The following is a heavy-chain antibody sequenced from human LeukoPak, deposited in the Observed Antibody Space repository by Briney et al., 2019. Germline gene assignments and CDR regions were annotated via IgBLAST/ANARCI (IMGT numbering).Heavy chain of an antibody. Sequence: SETLSLTCTVSGDSFSSYYWSWIRQSPGKGLEWIAYISDSGSTNHNPSLKSRVTISVDTSKKQLSLKLSSVTAADTAVYYCARHSGQYSDFYFDYWGQGTLVTVS. CDR2: ISDSGST. J-gene: IGHJ4*02. CDR1: GDSFSSYY. D-gene: IGHD1-26*01. CDR3: ARHSGQYSDFYFDY. V-gene: IGHV4-59*08.